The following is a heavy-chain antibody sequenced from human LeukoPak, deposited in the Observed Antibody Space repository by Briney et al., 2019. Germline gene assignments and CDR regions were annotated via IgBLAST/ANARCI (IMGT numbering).Heavy chain of an antibody. Sequence: PSETLSLTCTVSGGSISSYYWSWIRQPPGKGLEWIGYIYYSGSTNYNPSLKSRVTIPVDTSKNQFFLKLSSVTAADTAVYYCARVKSSGFYFDYWGQGTLVTVSS. J-gene: IGHJ4*02. CDR3: ARVKSSGFYFDY. CDR1: GGSISSYY. V-gene: IGHV4-59*01. CDR2: IYYSGST. D-gene: IGHD6-19*01.